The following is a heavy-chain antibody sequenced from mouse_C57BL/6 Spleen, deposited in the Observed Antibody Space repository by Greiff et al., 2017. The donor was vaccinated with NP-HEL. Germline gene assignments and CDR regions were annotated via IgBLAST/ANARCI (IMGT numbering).Heavy chain of an antibody. J-gene: IGHJ3*01. CDR3: ARRDYDEAWFAY. D-gene: IGHD2-4*01. V-gene: IGHV1-64*01. Sequence: QVQLQQPGAELVKPGASVKLSCKASGYTFTSYWMHWVKQRPGQGLEWIGMIHPNSGSTNYNEKFKSKATLTVDKSSSTAYMQLSSLTAEDSAVYYCARRDYDEAWFAYWGQGTLVTVSA. CDR2: IHPNSGST. CDR1: GYTFTSYW.